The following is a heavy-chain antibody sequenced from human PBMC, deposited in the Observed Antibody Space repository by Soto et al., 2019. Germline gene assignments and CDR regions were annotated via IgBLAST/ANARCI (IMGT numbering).Heavy chain of an antibody. Sequence: GGSLRLSCAASGFTFSSYAMSWVRQAPGKGLEWVSAISGSGGSTYYADSVKGRFTISRDNSKNTLYLQMNSLRAEDTAVYYCAKDPYYYDSSGYFDAFDIWGKAKMVTV. CDR3: AKDPYYYDSSGYFDAFDI. V-gene: IGHV3-23*01. CDR2: ISGSGGST. D-gene: IGHD3-22*01. J-gene: IGHJ3*02. CDR1: GFTFSSYA.